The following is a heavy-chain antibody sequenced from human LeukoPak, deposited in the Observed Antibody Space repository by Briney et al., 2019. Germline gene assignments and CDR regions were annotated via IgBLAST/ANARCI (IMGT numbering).Heavy chain of an antibody. CDR2: IRYDGSDK. V-gene: IGHV3-30*02. CDR1: GFTFSRHG. Sequence: GGSLRLSCAASGFTFSRHGMHWVRQAPGKGLEWVAFIRYDGSDKYYADSVKGRFTISRDNSENTLYLQMNSLRAEDTAVYYCARVLYSYGLEYFDYWGQGTLVTVSS. CDR3: ARVLYSYGLEYFDY. D-gene: IGHD5-18*01. J-gene: IGHJ4*02.